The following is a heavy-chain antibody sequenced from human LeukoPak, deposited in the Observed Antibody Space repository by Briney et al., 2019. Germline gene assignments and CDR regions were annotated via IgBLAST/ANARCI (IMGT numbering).Heavy chain of an antibody. J-gene: IGHJ4*02. Sequence: GGSLRLSCAASGFTFNNYWMAWVRQAPGRGLEWVSVIYSGGGINYADSVKGRFTISRDTSKNTLYLQMNSLRAEDTAVYYCARGPKGKYYFDYWGQGALVTVSS. D-gene: IGHD2/OR15-2a*01. CDR3: ARGPKGKYYFDY. V-gene: IGHV3-53*01. CDR2: IYSGGGI. CDR1: GFTFNNYW.